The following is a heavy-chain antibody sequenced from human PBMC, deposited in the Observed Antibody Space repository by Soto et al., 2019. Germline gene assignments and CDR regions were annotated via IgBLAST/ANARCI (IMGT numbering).Heavy chain of an antibody. Sequence: PSETLSLTCTVSGGSISSYYWNWIRQPPGKELEWIAYIYNSGTTNYKPSLKSRVTISLDTSKNQFSMKLHSVTAADTAIFYCARAGIWFGSRLDYWGPGTLVTVSS. J-gene: IGHJ4*02. CDR3: ARAGIWFGSRLDY. V-gene: IGHV4-59*01. CDR2: IYNSGTT. CDR1: GGSISSYY. D-gene: IGHD3-10*01.